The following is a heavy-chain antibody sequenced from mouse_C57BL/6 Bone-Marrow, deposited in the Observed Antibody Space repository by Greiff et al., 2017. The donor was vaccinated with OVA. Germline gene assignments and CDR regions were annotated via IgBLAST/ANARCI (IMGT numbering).Heavy chain of an antibody. V-gene: IGHV1-76*01. Sequence: QVQLQQSGAELVRPGASVKLSCKASGYTFTDYYINWVKQRPGQGLEWIARIYPGSGNTYYNEKFKGKATLTAEKSSSTAYMQLSSLTSEDSAVYFCARVYDGYSKWYFDVWGTGTTVTVSS. CDR3: ARVYDGYSKWYFDV. D-gene: IGHD2-3*01. CDR2: IYPGSGNT. CDR1: GYTFTDYY. J-gene: IGHJ1*03.